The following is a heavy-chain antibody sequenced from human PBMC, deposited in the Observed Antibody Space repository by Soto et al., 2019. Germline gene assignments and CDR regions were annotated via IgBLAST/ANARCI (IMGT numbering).Heavy chain of an antibody. Sequence: GGALRLCCAASGFTFSNYAMSWVRPAPGKGLEWVSAISGSGGSTYNADSVKGRFTISRDNSKNTLYLQMNSLRAEDTAVYYCARAYSSRSGKDGFDIRGQGTMVTVSS. J-gene: IGHJ3*02. CDR1: GFTFSNYA. CDR3: ARAYSSRSGKDGFDI. CDR2: ISGSGGST. D-gene: IGHD6-13*01. V-gene: IGHV3-23*01.